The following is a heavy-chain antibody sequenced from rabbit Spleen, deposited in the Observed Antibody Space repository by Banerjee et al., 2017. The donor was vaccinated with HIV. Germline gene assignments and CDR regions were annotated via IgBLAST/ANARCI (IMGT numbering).Heavy chain of an antibody. J-gene: IGHJ6*01. V-gene: IGHV1S7*01. CDR1: GFTLSSYY. CDR3: ARDGAGGSYFAL. Sequence: QLKESGGGLVQPGGSLKLSCKASGFTLSSYYMNWVRQAPGKGLEWIGYIDPVFGITYYASWVNGRFSISRENAQNTVFLQMTSLTAADTATYFCARDGAGGSYFALGGPGTLVTVS. CDR2: IDPVFGIT. D-gene: IGHD8-1*01.